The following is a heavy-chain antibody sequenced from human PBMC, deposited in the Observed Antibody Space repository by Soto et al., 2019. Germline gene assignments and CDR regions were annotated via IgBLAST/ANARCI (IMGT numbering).Heavy chain of an antibody. D-gene: IGHD6-19*01. J-gene: IGHJ4*02. CDR3: ARDREQWLVGYYFDY. CDR1: GFTFSRYG. CDR2: IWYDGSNI. V-gene: IGHV3-33*01. Sequence: PGGSLRLSCAASGFTFSRYGMHWVRQAPGRGLEWVAVIWYDGSNIYYADSVKGRFTISRDNSKDTLDLQMNSLRAEDTAVYYCARDREQWLVGYYFDYGGQGTLVTVS.